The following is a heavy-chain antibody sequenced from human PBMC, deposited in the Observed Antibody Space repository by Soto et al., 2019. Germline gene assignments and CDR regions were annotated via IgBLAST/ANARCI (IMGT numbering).Heavy chain of an antibody. CDR1: GFTFSSYS. Sequence: GGSLRLSCAASGFTFSSYSMNWVRQAPGKGLEWVSSISSSSSYIYYADSVKGRFTISRDNAKNSLYLQMNSLRAEDTAVYYCARDPLWSCYPDYWGQGTLVTVSS. V-gene: IGHV3-21*01. CDR3: ARDPLWSCYPDY. D-gene: IGHD3-3*01. CDR2: ISSSSSYI. J-gene: IGHJ4*02.